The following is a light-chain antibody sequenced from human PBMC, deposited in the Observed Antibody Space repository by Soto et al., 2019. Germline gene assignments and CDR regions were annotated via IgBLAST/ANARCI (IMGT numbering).Light chain of an antibody. Sequence: EIVLTQSPGTLSLSPGERATLSCRASQSVSSSYLAWYQQKPGQAPRLLIYGASSRATGIPDRFSGSGSGTDFTLTISSLQPEDFATYYCQQVNTFPQTFGQGTKVDIK. J-gene: IGKJ1*01. CDR1: QSVSSSY. CDR3: QQVNTFPQT. CDR2: GAS. V-gene: IGKV3-20*01.